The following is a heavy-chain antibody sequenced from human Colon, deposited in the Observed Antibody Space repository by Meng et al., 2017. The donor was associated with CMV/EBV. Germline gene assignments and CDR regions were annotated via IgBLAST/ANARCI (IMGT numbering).Heavy chain of an antibody. J-gene: IGHJ6*02. CDR2: IYSGGRP. CDR3: ATDTSSNTPMDV. D-gene: IGHD2-2*01. Sequence: GESLKISCAASGFTVTNNYMTWVRQAPGKGLEWVSGIYSGGRPYYADSAKGRFTISRDSSKNTLYLQMNSLRAEDTAVYYCATDTSSNTPMDVWGQGTTVPVSS. V-gene: IGHV3-53*01. CDR1: GFTVTNNY.